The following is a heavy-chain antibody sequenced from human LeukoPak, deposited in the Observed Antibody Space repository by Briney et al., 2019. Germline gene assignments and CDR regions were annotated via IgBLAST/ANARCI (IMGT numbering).Heavy chain of an antibody. D-gene: IGHD1-26*01. J-gene: IGHJ6*03. CDR1: GFTFSSYW. V-gene: IGHV3-7*03. Sequence: PGGSLRLSCAASGFTFSSYWMSWVRQAPGKGLEWVANIKKDGSEKYYVDSVKGRFTISRDNSENTLYLQMNSLRGEDTAVYYCARDGYSGSYYRLYYFFMDVWGKGTAATVSS. CDR2: IKKDGSEK. CDR3: ARDGYSGSYYRLYYFFMDV.